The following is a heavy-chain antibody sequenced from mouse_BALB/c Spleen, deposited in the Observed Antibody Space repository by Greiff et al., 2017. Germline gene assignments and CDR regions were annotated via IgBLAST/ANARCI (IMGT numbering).Heavy chain of an antibody. V-gene: IGHV10-3*03. CDR2: IRSKSNNYAT. CDR1: GFTFNTYA. J-gene: IGHJ4*01. Sequence: EVKVIESGGGLVQPKGSLKLSCAASGFTFNTYAMHWVCQAPGKGLEWVARIRSKSNNYATYYADSVKDRFTISRDDSQSMLYLQMNNLKTEDTAMYYCVREGYDGGYYAMDYWGQGTSVTVSS. CDR3: VREGYDGGYYAMDY. D-gene: IGHD2-14*01.